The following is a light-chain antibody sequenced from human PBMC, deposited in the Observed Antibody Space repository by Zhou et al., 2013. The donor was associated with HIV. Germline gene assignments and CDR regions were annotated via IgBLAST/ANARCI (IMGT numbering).Light chain of an antibody. CDR2: DAS. J-gene: IGKJ1*01. Sequence: DIQMTQSPSSLSASVGDRVAITCRASQSISSYVSWYQQRPGTAPKLLIHDASTLKSGVTSRFRGSGSGTDFTLTISSLQPEDFATYYCQQSDTTPRTFGQGTKVEIK. CDR1: QSISSY. CDR3: QQSDTTPRT. V-gene: IGKV1-39*01.